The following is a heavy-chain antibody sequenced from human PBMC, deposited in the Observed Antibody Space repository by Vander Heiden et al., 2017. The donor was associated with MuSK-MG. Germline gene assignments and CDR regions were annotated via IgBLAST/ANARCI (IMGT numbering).Heavy chain of an antibody. D-gene: IGHD3-10*01. CDR2: ISYDGSNK. Sequence: QVQLVESGGGVVQPGRSLRLSCAASGFTFRRYAMHWVRQAPGKGLEWVAVISYDGSNKYYADSVKGRFTISRDNSKNTLYLQMNSLRAEDTAVYYCARGDPLWFGELLEGFDYWGQGTLVTVSS. J-gene: IGHJ4*02. CDR3: ARGDPLWFGELLEGFDY. V-gene: IGHV3-30*04. CDR1: GFTFRRYA.